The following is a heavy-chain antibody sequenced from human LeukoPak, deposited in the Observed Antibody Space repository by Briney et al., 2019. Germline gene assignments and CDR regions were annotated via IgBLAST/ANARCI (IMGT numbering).Heavy chain of an antibody. CDR1: GFTFSSYA. V-gene: IGHV3-23*01. CDR3: AKGGDDSSGYYDYFDY. Sequence: GGSLRLSCAASGFTFSSYAMSWVRQAPGKGLEWVSAISGSGGSTYYADSVKGRFTISRDNSKNTLYLQMNSLRAEDTAVYYCAKGGDDSSGYYDYFDYRGQGTLVTVSS. CDR2: ISGSGGST. J-gene: IGHJ4*02. D-gene: IGHD3-22*01.